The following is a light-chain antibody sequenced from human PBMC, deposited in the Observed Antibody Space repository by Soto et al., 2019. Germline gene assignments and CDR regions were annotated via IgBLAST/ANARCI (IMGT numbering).Light chain of an antibody. CDR1: QSVSSNY. CDR2: GAS. V-gene: IGKV3-20*01. Sequence: EVILTQSLGTLSLSPGERATLSCRASQSVSSNYLAWYQQKSGQAPRLLIYGASNRATGIPDRFSGSGSGTDFTLTIRRLEPEDFAVYYCQQYDTSPRTFDQGTKVEFK. J-gene: IGKJ1*01. CDR3: QQYDTSPRT.